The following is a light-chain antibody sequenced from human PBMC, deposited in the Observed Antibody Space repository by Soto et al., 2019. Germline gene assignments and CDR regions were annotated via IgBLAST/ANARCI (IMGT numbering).Light chain of an antibody. CDR3: QQYNNWPLT. Sequence: EIVMTQSPATLSVSPGEGATLSCRASQRVSSNLAWYQQKPGQAPRLLIFGASTRATGIPARFSGSGSETEFTLTISGLQSEDFAVYYCQQYNNWPLTFGGGTKVEIK. CDR2: GAS. J-gene: IGKJ4*01. V-gene: IGKV3-15*01. CDR1: QRVSSN.